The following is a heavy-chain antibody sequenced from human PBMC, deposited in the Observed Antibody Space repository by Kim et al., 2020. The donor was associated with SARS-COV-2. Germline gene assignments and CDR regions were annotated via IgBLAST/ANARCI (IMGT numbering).Heavy chain of an antibody. CDR3: ATYVTATANFDY. CDR1: GVSITSTRYY. J-gene: IGHJ4*02. Sequence: SETLSLTCTVSGVSITSTRYYWGWIRQPPGKGLEWIGHIYYSGNTYYNPSLKSRVTISVDTSKNQFSLNLSSVTAADTAVYYCATYVTATANFDYWAGEPWSPSRQ. CDR2: IYYSGNT. V-gene: IGHV4-39*01. D-gene: IGHD5-18*01.